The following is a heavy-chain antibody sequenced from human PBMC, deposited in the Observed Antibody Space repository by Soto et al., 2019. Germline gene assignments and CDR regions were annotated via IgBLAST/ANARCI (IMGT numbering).Heavy chain of an antibody. Sequence: GESLKISCKGSGYSFTSYWIGWVRQMPGKGLEWLGIIYPGDSHTRYSPSFQGQVTISADKSISTAYLQWNSLKASDTAIYYCARQGYCSTTACSTVDYWGQGALVTVSS. J-gene: IGHJ4*02. CDR1: GYSFTSYW. CDR3: ARQGYCSTTACSTVDY. V-gene: IGHV5-51*01. D-gene: IGHD2-2*02. CDR2: IYPGDSHT.